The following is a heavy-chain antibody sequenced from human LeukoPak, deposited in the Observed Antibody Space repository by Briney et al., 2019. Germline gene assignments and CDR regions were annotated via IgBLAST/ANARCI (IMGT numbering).Heavy chain of an antibody. V-gene: IGHV1-24*01. CDR2: FDPEDGET. Sequence: ASVKVSCKVPGYTLTELSMHWVRQAPGKGLEWMGGFDPEDGETIYAQKFQGRVTMTEDTSTDTAYMELSSLRSEDTAVYYCATASYPGTAYNFDYWGQGTLVTVSS. D-gene: IGHD1-1*01. CDR1: GYTLTELS. CDR3: ATASYPGTAYNFDY. J-gene: IGHJ4*02.